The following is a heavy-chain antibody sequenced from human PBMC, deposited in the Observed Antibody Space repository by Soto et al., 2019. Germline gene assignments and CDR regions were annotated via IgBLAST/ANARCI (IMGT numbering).Heavy chain of an antibody. CDR1: GGTFSSYT. CDR2: IIPIFGVT. D-gene: IGHD1-1*01. Sequence: QVQLVQSGAEVKKPGSSVKVSCKASGGTFSSYTITWVRQAPGQGLELLGRIIPIFGVTNYAQKFQDRVTITADRSTTTAYMELSRLRSEDTAVYYCVRDWESTTQTWGFGDSWGQGTLVTVSS. CDR3: VRDWESTTQTWGFGDS. J-gene: IGHJ4*02. V-gene: IGHV1-69*08.